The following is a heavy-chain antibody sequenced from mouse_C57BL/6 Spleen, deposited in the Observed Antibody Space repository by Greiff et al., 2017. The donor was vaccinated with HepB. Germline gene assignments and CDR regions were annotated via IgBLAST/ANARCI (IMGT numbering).Heavy chain of an antibody. CDR1: GYSFTGYY. D-gene: IGHD1-1*01. Sequence: EVQLQQSGPELVKPGASVKISCKASGYSFTGYYMNWVKQSPEKSLEWIGEINPSTGGTTYNQKFKAKATLTVDKSSSTAYMQLKSLTSEDSAVYYSARTGGIFITTVVGYFDVWGTGTTVTVSS. CDR2: INPSTGGT. CDR3: ARTGGIFITTVVGYFDV. V-gene: IGHV1-42*01. J-gene: IGHJ1*03.